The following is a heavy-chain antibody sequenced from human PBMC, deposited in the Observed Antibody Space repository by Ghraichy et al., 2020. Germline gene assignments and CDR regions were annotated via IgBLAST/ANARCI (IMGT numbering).Heavy chain of an antibody. Sequence: SLNISCVASGFTFTDFSMHWVRQTPDKGLEWVTVISYDESQKYYTDSVRGRFAISRDNSRNTLYLQMNSLRHEDTAVYYCAGARNSGWHIFDFWGQGTLVTVSS. CDR2: ISYDESQK. CDR3: AGARNSGWHIFDF. V-gene: IGHV3-30*09. D-gene: IGHD5-12*01. J-gene: IGHJ4*02. CDR1: GFTFTDFS.